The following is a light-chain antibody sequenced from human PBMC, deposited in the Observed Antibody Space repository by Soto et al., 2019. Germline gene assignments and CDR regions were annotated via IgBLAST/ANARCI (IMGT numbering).Light chain of an antibody. CDR1: QSIRNF. Sequence: DIPMTQSPSSLSASVGDRITITCRASQSIRNFVNWYQQTQGKAPKLLIYASFYLQNGVPSRFSGSGSGTDFTLTISSLQPEDFATYYCQQTFTSPGTFGPGTKVDAK. CDR2: ASF. CDR3: QQTFTSPGT. J-gene: IGKJ3*01. V-gene: IGKV1-39*01.